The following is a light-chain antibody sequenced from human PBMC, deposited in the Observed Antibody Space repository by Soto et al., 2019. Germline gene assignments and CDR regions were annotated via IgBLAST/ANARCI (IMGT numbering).Light chain of an antibody. CDR2: GNN. J-gene: IGLJ3*02. V-gene: IGLV1-40*01. CDR3: QSYDSSLSVWV. CDR1: SSNIGAGYA. Sequence: QLVLTQPPSVSGAPGQRVTISCTGSSSNIGAGYAVHWYHQLPGTAPKLLIYGNNNRPSGVPDRFSGSRSGTSASLAITGLQAEDEADYYCQSYDSSLSVWVFGGGTKLTVL.